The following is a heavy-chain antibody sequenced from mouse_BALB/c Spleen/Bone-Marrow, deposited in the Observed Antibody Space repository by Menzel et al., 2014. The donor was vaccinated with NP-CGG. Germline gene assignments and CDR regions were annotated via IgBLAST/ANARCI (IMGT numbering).Heavy chain of an antibody. CDR2: IRTKADNHAT. Sequence: EVHLVESGGGLVQPGGSMELSCAASGFTFSDAWMDWVRQSPEKGLEWVAEIRTKADNHATYYTESVKGRFTISRDDSKSGVYLQMSNLRAEDTGIYYCTGDSGRLWFFDVWGAGTAVTVSS. J-gene: IGHJ1*01. D-gene: IGHD1-1*01. V-gene: IGHV6-6*01. CDR3: TGDSGRLWFFDV. CDR1: GFTFSDAW.